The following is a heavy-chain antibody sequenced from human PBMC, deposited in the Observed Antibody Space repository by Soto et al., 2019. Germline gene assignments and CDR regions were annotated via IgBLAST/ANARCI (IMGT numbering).Heavy chain of an antibody. Sequence: EVQLLESGGGLVQPGGSLRLSCAASGFTFSSYAMSWVRQAPGKGLEWVSAISGSGGSTYYADSVKGRFTISRDNSKNTLYLKMNSLGAEDTAVYYCAKAVEQELVRSGGNWFDPWGQGTLVTVSS. D-gene: IGHD6-13*01. CDR3: AKAVEQELVRSGGNWFDP. CDR2: ISGSGGST. V-gene: IGHV3-23*01. CDR1: GFTFSSYA. J-gene: IGHJ5*02.